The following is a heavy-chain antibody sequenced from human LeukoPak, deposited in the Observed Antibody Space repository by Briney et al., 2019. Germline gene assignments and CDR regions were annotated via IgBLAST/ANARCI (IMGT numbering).Heavy chain of an antibody. Sequence: GGSLRLSCAASGFTFSSYATSWVRQAPGKGLEWVSAISGSGGSTYYADSVKGRFTISRDNSKNTLYLQMNSLRSEDTAVYYCARGGSSSSRDADLDYWGQGTLVTVSS. V-gene: IGHV3-23*01. CDR2: ISGSGGST. D-gene: IGHD6-6*01. CDR3: ARGGSSSSRDADLDY. CDR1: GFTFSSYA. J-gene: IGHJ4*02.